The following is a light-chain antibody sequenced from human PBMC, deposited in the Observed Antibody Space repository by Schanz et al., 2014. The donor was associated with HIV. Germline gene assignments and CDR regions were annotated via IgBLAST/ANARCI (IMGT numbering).Light chain of an antibody. J-gene: IGLJ2*01. CDR1: SSNIGRNT. V-gene: IGLV1-44*01. Sequence: QSVLTQPPSASGTPGQRVTISCSGSSSNIGRNTVNWYQQLPGTAPKLLIYNNNQRPSGVPDRFSGSKSGTSASLVISGLQSEDEADYYCQSFDNSVSGVVFGGGTKLTVL. CDR2: NNN. CDR3: QSFDNSVSGVV.